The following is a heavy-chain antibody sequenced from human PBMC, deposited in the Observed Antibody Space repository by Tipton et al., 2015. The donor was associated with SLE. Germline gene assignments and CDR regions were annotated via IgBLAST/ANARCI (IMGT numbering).Heavy chain of an antibody. CDR1: GGSFSSYY. Sequence: TLSLTCAVYGGSFSSYYWSWIRQPPGKGLEWIGEINHSGSTNYNPSLKRRVTISVDTSKNQFSLKLSSVTAADTAVYYCAREGVEQWLAFAGEVAYSYYMNVWDKGTTVTVSS. J-gene: IGHJ6*03. V-gene: IGHV4-34*01. CDR2: INHSGST. CDR3: AREGVEQWLAFAGEVAYSYYMNV. D-gene: IGHD6-19*01.